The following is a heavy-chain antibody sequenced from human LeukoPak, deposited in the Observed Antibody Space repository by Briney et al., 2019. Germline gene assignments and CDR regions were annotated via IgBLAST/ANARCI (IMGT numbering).Heavy chain of an antibody. J-gene: IGHJ6*03. CDR1: GFTFSSYS. Sequence: GGSLRLSCAASGFTFSSYSMNWVRQAPGKGLEWVANIKQDGSEKYYVDSVKGRFTISRDNGKSSLFLQMNNLGADDTAVYFCARYIRTGGYYIDVWGKGTTVTVS. CDR2: IKQDGSEK. CDR3: ARYIRTGGYYIDV. V-gene: IGHV3-7*01. D-gene: IGHD2-15*01.